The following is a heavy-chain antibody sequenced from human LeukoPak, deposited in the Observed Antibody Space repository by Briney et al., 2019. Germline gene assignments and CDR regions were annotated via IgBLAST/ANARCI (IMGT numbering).Heavy chain of an antibody. D-gene: IGHD5-18*01. CDR1: GFTFSSYA. V-gene: IGHV3-30-3*01. CDR2: ISYDGSNK. J-gene: IGHJ3*02. CDR3: ARDGGYSYGAGDAFDI. Sequence: PGRSLRLSCAASGFTFSSYAMHWVRQAPGKGLEWVAVISYDGSNKYYADSVKGRFTISRDNSKNTLYLQMNSLRAEDTVVYYCARDGGYSYGAGDAFDIWGQGTMVTVSS.